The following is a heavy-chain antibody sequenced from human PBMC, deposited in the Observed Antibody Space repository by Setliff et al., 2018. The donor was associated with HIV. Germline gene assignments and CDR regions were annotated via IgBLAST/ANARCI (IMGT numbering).Heavy chain of an antibody. Sequence: SETLSLTCDVSGDLIRNSYYYWAWIRQSPGRGLEWIGSVYYSGITHYNPSLESRATISVDTSMNYLSLNLTSVTAADTAVYFCARDMMCWLVMVPGATRGYFDAWGQGALVTVSS. V-gene: IGHV4-39*07. CDR1: GDLIRNSYYY. CDR2: VYYSGIT. D-gene: IGHD3-16*01. CDR3: ARDMMCWLVMVPGATRGYFDA. J-gene: IGHJ4*02.